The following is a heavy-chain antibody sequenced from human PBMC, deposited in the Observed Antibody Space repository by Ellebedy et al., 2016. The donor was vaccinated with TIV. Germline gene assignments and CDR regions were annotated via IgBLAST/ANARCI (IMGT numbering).Heavy chain of an antibody. J-gene: IGHJ4*02. D-gene: IGHD6-19*01. Sequence: MPSETLSLTCTVSGGSISSYYWSWIRQPPGKGLEWIGYIYYSGSTNYNPSLKSRVTIYVDTSKNQFSLKLSSVTAADTAVYYCARYPGVAAHYFDYWGQGTLVTVSS. CDR2: IYYSGST. V-gene: IGHV4-59*01. CDR3: ARYPGVAAHYFDY. CDR1: GGSISSYY.